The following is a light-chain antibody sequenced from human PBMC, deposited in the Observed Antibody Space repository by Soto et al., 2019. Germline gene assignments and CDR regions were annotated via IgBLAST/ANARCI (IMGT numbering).Light chain of an antibody. CDR3: QQYGSSPPIT. J-gene: IGKJ5*01. CDR1: QSVSSSY. V-gene: IGKV3-20*01. Sequence: EIVLTQSPGTLCFSPGERATLSFRASQSVSSSYLAWYQQKPGQAPRLLIYGASSRATGIPDRFSGSGSGTDFTLTISRLEPEDFAVYYCQQYGSSPPITFGQGTRLEIK. CDR2: GAS.